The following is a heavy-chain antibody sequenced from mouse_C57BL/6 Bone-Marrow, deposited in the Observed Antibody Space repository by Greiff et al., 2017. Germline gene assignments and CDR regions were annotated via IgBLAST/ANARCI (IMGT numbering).Heavy chain of an antibody. D-gene: IGHD1-2*01. CDR2: IDPSDSYT. CDR1: GYTFTSYW. CDR3: ARDYGLAY. V-gene: IGHV1-59*01. Sequence: VQLQQPGAELVRPGTSVKLSCKASGYTFTSYWMHWVKQRPGQGLEWIGVIDPSDSYTNYNQKFKGKATLTVDTSSSTAYMQLSSLTSEDSAVYYCARDYGLAYWGQGTLVTVSA. J-gene: IGHJ3*01.